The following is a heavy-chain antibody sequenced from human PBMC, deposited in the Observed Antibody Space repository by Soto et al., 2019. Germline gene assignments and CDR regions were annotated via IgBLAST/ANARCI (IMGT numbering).Heavy chain of an antibody. CDR1: GFTFTRYS. J-gene: IGHJ4*02. CDR2: ISSTTNYI. CDR3: ARESEDLSSNLDY. V-gene: IGHV3-21*06. Sequence: GGSLRLSCAASGFTFTRYSMNWVRQAPGKGLEWVASISSTTNYIYYGESLKGRLTISRDNAKDSMYLQMNTLRAEDTAVYYCARESEDLSSNLDYWGQGTLVTVSS.